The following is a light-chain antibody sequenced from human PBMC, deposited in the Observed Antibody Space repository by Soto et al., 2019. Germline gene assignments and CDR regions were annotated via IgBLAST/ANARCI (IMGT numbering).Light chain of an antibody. CDR3: QKYNSARET. Sequence: DIQMTQSPSSLSASVGDRVTITCRASQGISNYLAWYQQKPGKVPKTLIYAASALQSGVPSRFSGSGSGTDFTLTISGLQPEDVATYYCQKYNSARETFGPGTKEDI. V-gene: IGKV1-27*01. CDR2: AAS. CDR1: QGISNY. J-gene: IGKJ3*01.